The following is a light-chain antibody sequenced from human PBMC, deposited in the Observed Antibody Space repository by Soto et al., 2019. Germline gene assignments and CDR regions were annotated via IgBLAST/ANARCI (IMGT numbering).Light chain of an antibody. V-gene: IGKV3-20*01. CDR1: QSVSSSC. CDR3: HQYGSSPRT. Sequence: EIVLTQSPGTLSLSPGERATLSCRASQSVSSSCLAWYQQKPGQAPRLLIYGASSRATGIPDRFSGSGSGTDFTLTISRLEPEDFALYYCHQYGSSPRTFGQGTKVEIK. CDR2: GAS. J-gene: IGKJ1*01.